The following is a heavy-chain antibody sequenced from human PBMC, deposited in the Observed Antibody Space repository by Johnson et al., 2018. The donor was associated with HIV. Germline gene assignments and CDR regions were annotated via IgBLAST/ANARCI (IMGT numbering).Heavy chain of an antibody. Sequence: VQLVESGGGVVRPGGSLRLSCAASGFTFDDYGMSWVCHAPGKGLEWVSGINWNGGSIGYADSVKGRFTISRDNAKNSLYLQMNSLRAEDTAVYYCAKVGLGHRKGFDIWGQGKMVSVSS. J-gene: IGHJ3*02. D-gene: IGHD2-15*01. V-gene: IGHV3-20*04. CDR2: INWNGGSI. CDR1: GFTFDDYG. CDR3: AKVGLGHRKGFDI.